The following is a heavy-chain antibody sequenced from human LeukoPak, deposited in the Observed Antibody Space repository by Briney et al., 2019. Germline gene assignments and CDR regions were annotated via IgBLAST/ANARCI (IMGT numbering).Heavy chain of an antibody. V-gene: IGHV3-23*01. D-gene: IGHD3-10*01. CDR3: AKTSDGVVRGVIPFDY. CDR1: GFTFSSYA. Sequence: GGSLRLSCAASGFTFSSYAMSWVRQAPGKGLEWVSAISGSGGSTYYADSVKGRFTISRDNSKNTLYLQMNSLRAEDTAVYYCAKTSDGVVRGVIPFDYWGQGTLVTVSS. J-gene: IGHJ4*02. CDR2: ISGSGGST.